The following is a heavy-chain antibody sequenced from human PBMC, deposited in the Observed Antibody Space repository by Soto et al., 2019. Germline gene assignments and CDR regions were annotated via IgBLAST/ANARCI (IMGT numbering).Heavy chain of an antibody. D-gene: IGHD2-2*01. J-gene: IGHJ4*02. CDR2: IYRGGNT. V-gene: IGHV3-53*01. Sequence: GALRLSCAASGLTVSTNYMTWVRQAPGKGLEWVSVIYRGGNTYHADSVQGRFSISRGNSKNTVDLQMNNLRAKDTAMYYCASVGYCSTTTCPPAWGQGTLVTVSS. CDR1: GLTVSTNY. CDR3: ASVGYCSTTTCPPA.